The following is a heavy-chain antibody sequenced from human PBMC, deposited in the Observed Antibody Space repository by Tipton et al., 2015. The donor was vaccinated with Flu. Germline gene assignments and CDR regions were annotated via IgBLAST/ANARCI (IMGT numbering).Heavy chain of an antibody. CDR1: GFTFSIFA. CDR2: ISGSGSST. J-gene: IGHJ4*02. CDR3: AKHLGGSSSY. Sequence: SLRLSCAASGFTFSIFAMNWVRQSPGKGPEWVSGISGSGSSTFYADSVKGRFTISRDNSKNTLHLQMNSLRADDTAVYYCAKHLGGSSSYWGQGTLVTVSS. D-gene: IGHD6-6*01. V-gene: IGHV3-23*01.